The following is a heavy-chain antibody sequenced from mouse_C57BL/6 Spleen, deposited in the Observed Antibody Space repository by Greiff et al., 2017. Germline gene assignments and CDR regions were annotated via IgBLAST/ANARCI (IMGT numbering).Heavy chain of an antibody. J-gene: IGHJ2*01. D-gene: IGHD1-1*01. V-gene: IGHV14-1*01. CDR2: IDPEDGDT. Sequence: VQLQQSGAELVRPGASVKLSCTASGFNIKDYYMHWVKQRPEQGLEWIGRIDPEDGDTEYAPKFQGKATMTADTSSNTAYLQLSSLTSEDTAVYYCTTGIYYGSSFHFDYWGQGTTLTVSS. CDR3: TTGIYYGSSFHFDY. CDR1: GFNIKDYY.